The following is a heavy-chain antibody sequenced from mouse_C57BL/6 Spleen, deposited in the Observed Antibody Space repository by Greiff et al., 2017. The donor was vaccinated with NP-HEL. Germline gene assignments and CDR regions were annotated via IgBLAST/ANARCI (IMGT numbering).Heavy chain of an antibody. CDR2: IDPSDSYT. CDR3: ASHYGTYWYFDV. D-gene: IGHD1-1*01. CDR1: GYTFTSYW. V-gene: IGHV1-69*01. J-gene: IGHJ1*03. Sequence: QVQLQQPGAELVMPGASVKLSCKASGYTFTSYWMHWVKQRPGQGLEWIGEIDPSDSYTNYNQKFKGKSTLTADKSSSTAYMQLSSLTSEDSAVYFCASHYGTYWYFDVWGTGTTVTVSS.